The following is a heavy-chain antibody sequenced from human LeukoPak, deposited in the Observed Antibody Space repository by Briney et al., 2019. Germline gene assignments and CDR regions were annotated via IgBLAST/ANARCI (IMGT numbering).Heavy chain of an antibody. J-gene: IGHJ3*02. V-gene: IGHV1-2*02. D-gene: IGHD3-10*01. CDR3: ARGHYYYAFDI. CDR2: INPNSGGT. CDR1: GYTFTGYY. Sequence: ASVKVSCKASGYTFTGYYMHWVRQAPGQGLEWMGWINPNSGGTNYAQNFQDRVTMTRDTSISTAYMELSRLRSDDTAMYYCARGHYYYAFDIWGQGTMVTVSS.